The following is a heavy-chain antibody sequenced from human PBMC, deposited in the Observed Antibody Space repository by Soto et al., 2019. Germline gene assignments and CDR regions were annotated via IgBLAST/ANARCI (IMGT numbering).Heavy chain of an antibody. V-gene: IGHV3-30*18. CDR3: AKDPLVGATMDY. J-gene: IGHJ4*02. Sequence: QVQLVESGGGVVQPGRSLRLSCTTSGFTFSSYGMHWVRQAPGKGLGWVAVISYDGSNEYYADSVKGRFTISRDNSKSTLSLQMNSLRAEDTAVYYCAKDPLVGATMDYWGQGNLVTVSS. CDR1: GFTFSSYG. D-gene: IGHD1-26*01. CDR2: ISYDGSNE.